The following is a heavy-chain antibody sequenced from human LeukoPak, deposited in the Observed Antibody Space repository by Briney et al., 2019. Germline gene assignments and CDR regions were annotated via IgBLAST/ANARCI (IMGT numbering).Heavy chain of an antibody. V-gene: IGHV4-31*03. CDR2: IYYNGST. D-gene: IGHD5-24*01. CDR1: SGSISSGVYY. CDR3: ARGVGWLQLSYFDY. J-gene: IGHJ4*02. Sequence: SETLSLTCPVSSGSISSGVYYWSWIRQHPGKGLEWIGYIYYNGSTYYNPSLKSRVTISVDTSKNQFSLKLSSVTAADTAVYYCARGVGWLQLSYFDYWGQGTLVTVSS.